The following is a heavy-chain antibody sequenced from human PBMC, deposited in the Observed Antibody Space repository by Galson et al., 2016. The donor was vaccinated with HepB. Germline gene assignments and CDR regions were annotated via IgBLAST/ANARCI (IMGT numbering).Heavy chain of an antibody. Sequence: SLRLSCAASGFTFSSNWMHWVRQAPGKGLDWVSTICGSGGETHYADSVKGRFTFSRDNSKNTMYVQMTSLRAEDTAVYYCASGTTVTTSNSFWYFDLWGRGTLVTVSS. V-gene: IGHV3-23*01. CDR1: GFTFSSNW. J-gene: IGHJ2*01. D-gene: IGHD4-17*01. CDR2: ICGSGGET. CDR3: ASGTTVTTSNSFWYFDL.